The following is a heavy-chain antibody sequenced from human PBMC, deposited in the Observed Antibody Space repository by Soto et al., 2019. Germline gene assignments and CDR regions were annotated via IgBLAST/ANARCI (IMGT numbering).Heavy chain of an antibody. V-gene: IGHV3-23*01. J-gene: IGHJ5*02. CDR3: AKGFIRDCGGDCTVDT. CDR1: GFTFSSYT. D-gene: IGHD2-21*02. CDR2: ISATGGST. Sequence: PGGSLRLSCAASGFTFSSYTMSWVRQAPGKGLEWVSGISATGGSTYYADSVKGRFTFSRDNSKNTLYLQMNSLRAEDTAVYYCAKGFIRDCGGDCTVDTWGQGTLVTGSS.